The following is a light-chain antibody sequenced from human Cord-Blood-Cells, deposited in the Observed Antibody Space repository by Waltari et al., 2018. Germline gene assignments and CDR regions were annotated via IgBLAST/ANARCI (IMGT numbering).Light chain of an antibody. CDR1: SAYIRYHD. Sequence: QSVLTQPPSVSVARGHTVTISCPGCSAYIRYHDVSCHQQLPGTAPKLLIYENNKRPSGIPDRFSGSKSGTSATLGITGLQTGDEADYYCGTWDSSLSAGEFGGGTKLTVL. CDR3: GTWDSSLSAGE. V-gene: IGLV1-51*02. CDR2: ENN. J-gene: IGLJ3*02.